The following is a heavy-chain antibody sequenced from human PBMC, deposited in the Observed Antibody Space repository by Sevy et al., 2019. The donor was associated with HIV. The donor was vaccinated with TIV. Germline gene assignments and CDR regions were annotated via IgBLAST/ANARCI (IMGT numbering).Heavy chain of an antibody. CDR1: GFTFSVSA. J-gene: IGHJ4*02. CDR2: IRSKTNTYAT. V-gene: IGHV3-73*01. D-gene: IGHD3-9*01. Sequence: GGSPRLSCAASGFTFSVSAMHWVRQASGKGLEWVGRIRSKTNTYATEYAASMKGRFTISRDDSNSTAYLQMNSLKTEDTAVYYCTTAYSDWSLYDHWGQGTLVTVSS. CDR3: TTAYSDWSLYDH.